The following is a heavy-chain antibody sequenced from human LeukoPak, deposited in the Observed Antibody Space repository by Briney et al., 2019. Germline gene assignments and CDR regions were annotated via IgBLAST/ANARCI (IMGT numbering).Heavy chain of an antibody. D-gene: IGHD5-18*01. CDR1: GGSISSSSYY. J-gene: IGHJ4*02. CDR3: ARLRGYSYGYWLDFDY. Sequence: PSETLSLTCTVSGGSISSSSYYWGWIRQPPGKGLEWVGSIYYSGSTYYNPSLKSRVTISVDTSKNQFSLKLSSVTAADTAVYYCARLRGYSYGYWLDFDYWGQGTLVTVSS. CDR2: IYYSGST. V-gene: IGHV4-39*01.